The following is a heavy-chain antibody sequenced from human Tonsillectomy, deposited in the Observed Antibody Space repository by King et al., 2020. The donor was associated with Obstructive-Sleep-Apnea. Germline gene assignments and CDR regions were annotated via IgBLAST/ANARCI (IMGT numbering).Heavy chain of an antibody. Sequence: VQLVESGAEVKKPGASVKVSCKASGYTFTVYDMHWVRQAPGQGLEWMAIMNPRGETTNYSQKFQGRVTMTRDTSTSTVYMELSSLRSEDTAVYYCARGDIVATIYYYGMDVWGQGTTVTVSS. CDR2: MNPRGETT. CDR3: ARGDIVATIYYYGMDV. V-gene: IGHV1-46*01. J-gene: IGHJ6*02. CDR1: GYTFTVYD. D-gene: IGHD5-12*01.